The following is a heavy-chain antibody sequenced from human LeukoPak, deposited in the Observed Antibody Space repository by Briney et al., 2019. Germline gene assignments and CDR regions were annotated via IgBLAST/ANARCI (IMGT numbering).Heavy chain of an antibody. CDR2: INHSGST. D-gene: IGHD3-16*02. CDR1: GGSFSGYY. J-gene: IGHJ3*02. V-gene: IGHV4-34*01. CDR3: ARAVYYDYVWGSYRYLGAFDI. Sequence: PSETLPLTCAVYGGSFSGYYWSWIRQPPGKGLEWIGEINHSGSTNYNPSLKSRVTISVDTSKNQFSLKLSSVTAADTAVYYCARAVYYDYVWGSYRYLGAFDIWGQGTMVTVSS.